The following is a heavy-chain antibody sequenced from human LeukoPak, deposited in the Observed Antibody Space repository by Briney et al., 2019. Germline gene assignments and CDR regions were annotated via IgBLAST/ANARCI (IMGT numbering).Heavy chain of an antibody. D-gene: IGHD4-17*01. CDR1: GFTFSSYS. CDR2: ISSSSSYI. J-gene: IGHJ4*02. Sequence: SGGSLRLSCAASGFTFSSYSMNWVRQAPGKGLEWVSSISSSSSYIYYADSVKGRFTISRDNAKNSLYLQMNSLRAEDTAVYYYARAKTLPTVTNDYWGQGTLVTVSS. V-gene: IGHV3-21*01. CDR3: ARAKTLPTVTNDY.